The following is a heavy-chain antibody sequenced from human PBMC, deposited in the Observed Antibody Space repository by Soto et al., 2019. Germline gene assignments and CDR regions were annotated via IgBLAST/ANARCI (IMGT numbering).Heavy chain of an antibody. CDR3: AKDPSPQPIPAVTPGWFDP. CDR2: IHFTGKT. Sequence: ANLQESGPGLVKPSETLSLTCTVSGDSIRDGGYYWAWIRQRPGKGLEWRGYIHFTGKTNYNPSLENRLTMSVDMSRRQLYLRLTSVTAADTAVYFCAKDPSPQPIPAVTPGWFDPWGQGISVTVSS. CDR1: GDSIRDGGYY. D-gene: IGHD4-4*01. J-gene: IGHJ5*02. V-gene: IGHV4-31*03.